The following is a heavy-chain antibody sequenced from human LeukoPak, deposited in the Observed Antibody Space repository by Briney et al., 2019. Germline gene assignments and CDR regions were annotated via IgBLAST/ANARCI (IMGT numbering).Heavy chain of an antibody. CDR3: ARGVTMVRGVIPYYFDY. CDR1: GFTVSSNY. D-gene: IGHD3-10*01. Sequence: GGSLRLSCAASGFTVSSNYMNWVRQAPGKGLEWVSSISSSSSYIYYADSVKGRFTISRDNAKNSLYLQMNSLRAEDTAVYYCARGVTMVRGVIPYYFDYWGQGTLVTVSS. CDR2: ISSSSSYI. V-gene: IGHV3-21*01. J-gene: IGHJ4*02.